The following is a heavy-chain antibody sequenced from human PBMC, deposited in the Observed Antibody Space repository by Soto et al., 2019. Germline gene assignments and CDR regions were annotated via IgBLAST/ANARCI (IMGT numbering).Heavy chain of an antibody. Sequence: QVQLQESGPGLVKPSETLSLTCTVSGDSVNSDSYSWGWIRQPPGKGLEWIGYIHYSGSTNYNPSLKSRVTISVDTSRNQCSLKLSSLTAADTAIFYCVRVVGRMFILDYWGQGTLVTVSS. CDR1: GDSVNSDSYS. V-gene: IGHV4-61*01. D-gene: IGHD3-10*02. CDR3: VRVVGRMFILDY. CDR2: IHYSGST. J-gene: IGHJ4*02.